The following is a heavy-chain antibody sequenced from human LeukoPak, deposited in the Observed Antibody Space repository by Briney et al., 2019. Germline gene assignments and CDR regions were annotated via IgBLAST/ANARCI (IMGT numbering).Heavy chain of an antibody. Sequence: PGGSLRLSCAASGFTLGSYWMSWVRQPPGKGLEWIGEIYHSGSTNYNPSLKSRVTISVDKSKNQFSLKLSSVTAADTAVYYCARVVRSSGWYYFDYWGQGTLVTVSS. V-gene: IGHV4-4*02. CDR1: GFTLGSYW. CDR2: IYHSGST. J-gene: IGHJ4*02. CDR3: ARVVRSSGWYYFDY. D-gene: IGHD6-19*01.